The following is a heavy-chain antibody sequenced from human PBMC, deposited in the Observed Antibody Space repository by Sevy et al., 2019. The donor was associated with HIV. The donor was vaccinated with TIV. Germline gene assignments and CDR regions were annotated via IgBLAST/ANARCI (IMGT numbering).Heavy chain of an antibody. D-gene: IGHD2-15*01. CDR2: IKEDGSEK. Sequence: GGSLRLSCVASGFTFSDYWMTWVRQAPGKGLEWVANIKEDGSEKYYVDSVKGRFTVSRDNAKNSLYLQMNSLRVEDTAVFYCARDRDCSGGRCYSGWFDPWGQGTLVTVSS. J-gene: IGHJ5*02. CDR1: GFTFSDYW. V-gene: IGHV3-7*01. CDR3: ARDRDCSGGRCYSGWFDP.